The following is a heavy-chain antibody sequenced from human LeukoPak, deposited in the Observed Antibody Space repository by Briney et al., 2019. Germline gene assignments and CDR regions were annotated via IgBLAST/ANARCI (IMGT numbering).Heavy chain of an antibody. Sequence: GGSLRLSCAASGFTVSSNYMNWVRQTPGKGLEWVSLIYGGGSTYYADSVKGRFTISRDNSKNTLYLQMNSLRAEDTAVYYCVRDLASSSGWEFDYWGQGTLVTVSS. V-gene: IGHV3-53*01. CDR1: GFTVSSNY. D-gene: IGHD6-19*01. CDR3: VRDLASSSGWEFDY. CDR2: IYGGGST. J-gene: IGHJ4*02.